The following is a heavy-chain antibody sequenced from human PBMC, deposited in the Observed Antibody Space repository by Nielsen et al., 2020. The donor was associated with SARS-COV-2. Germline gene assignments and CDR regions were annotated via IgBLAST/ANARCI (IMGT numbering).Heavy chain of an antibody. CDR3: ARVGRYCSSTSCYSGYYYYYMDV. CDR2: ISAYNGNT. CDR1: GYTFTSYG. Sequence: ASVKVSCKASGYTFTSYGISWVRQAPGQGLEWMGWISAYNGNTNYAQKLQGRVTMTTDTSTNTAYMELRSLRSDDTAVYYCARVGRYCSSTSCYSGYYYYYMDVWGKGTTVTVSS. V-gene: IGHV1-18*04. J-gene: IGHJ6*03. D-gene: IGHD2-2*01.